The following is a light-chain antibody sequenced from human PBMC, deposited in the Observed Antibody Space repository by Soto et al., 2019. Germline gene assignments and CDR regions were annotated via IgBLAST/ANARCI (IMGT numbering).Light chain of an antibody. J-gene: IGKJ4*01. V-gene: IGKV3-11*01. Sequence: EIMLTQSPATLSLSPGERATLSCRASQSVSSYLAWYQQKPGKAPRLLIYDASNRATGIPARFSGSGSGTDFTLTVSNLESEDFAVYYCQQCNNWPLTFGGGTKVDIK. CDR1: QSVSSY. CDR2: DAS. CDR3: QQCNNWPLT.